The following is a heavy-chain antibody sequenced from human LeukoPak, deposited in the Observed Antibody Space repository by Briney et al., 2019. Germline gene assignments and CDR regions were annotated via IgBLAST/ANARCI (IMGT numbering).Heavy chain of an antibody. Sequence: SETLSLTRTVSGGSISSYYWSWIRQPPRKGLEWIGYIYYSGNTNYNPSLESRVTISVDTSKNHFSLKLSSVTAADTAIYYCARVARDGYNLWSQGTLVTVSS. CDR3: ARVARDGYNL. CDR2: IYYSGNT. CDR1: GGSISSYY. J-gene: IGHJ4*02. D-gene: IGHD5-24*01. V-gene: IGHV4-59*01.